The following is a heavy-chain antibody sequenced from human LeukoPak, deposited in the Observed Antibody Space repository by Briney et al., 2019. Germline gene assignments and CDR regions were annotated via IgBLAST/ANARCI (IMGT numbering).Heavy chain of an antibody. Sequence: PSQTLSLTCTVSGGSISSGSYYWSWIRQPAGKGLEWIGRIYYSGSTNYNPSLKSRVTISVDTSKNQFSLKLSSVTAADTAVYYCARVQDTAMVSCYYYYMDVWGKGTTVTVSS. CDR1: GGSISSGSYY. D-gene: IGHD5-18*01. CDR2: IYYSGST. J-gene: IGHJ6*03. CDR3: ARVQDTAMVSCYYYYMDV. V-gene: IGHV4-61*02.